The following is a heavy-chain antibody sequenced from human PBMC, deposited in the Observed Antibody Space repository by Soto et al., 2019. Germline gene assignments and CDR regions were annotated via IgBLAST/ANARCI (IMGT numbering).Heavy chain of an antibody. CDR1: GYSFSSKG. CDR2: TNVRNGDP. CDR3: GAVPFLDY. J-gene: IGHJ4*02. V-gene: IGHV1-3*01. Sequence: QVQLVQSGAEVKRPGATGKISCEASGYSFSSKGVHWVRQAPGHSLEWMGWTNVRNGDPKYSQKFQGRVTINRDTSTTTAYMDVSSMRSQDTAVYYCGAVPFLDYQGQGTLVTVSS. D-gene: IGHD6-19*01.